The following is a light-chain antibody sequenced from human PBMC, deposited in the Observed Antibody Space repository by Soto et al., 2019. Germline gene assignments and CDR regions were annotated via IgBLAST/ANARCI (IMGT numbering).Light chain of an antibody. CDR2: GVS. V-gene: IGKV3-20*01. Sequence: EIVLTQSPGTLSLSPGERATLSCRASQSVPSNFLAWYQQKPGQAPILLSYGVSRRATGIPDRFSGIGSGTVFTLTMSSLEPEDFAVYYCQQYDSSWTFGQGTKVEIK. J-gene: IGKJ1*01. CDR1: QSVPSNF. CDR3: QQYDSSWT.